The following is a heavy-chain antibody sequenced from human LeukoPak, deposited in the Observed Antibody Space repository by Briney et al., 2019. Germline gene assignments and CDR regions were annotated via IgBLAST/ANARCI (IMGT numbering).Heavy chain of an antibody. J-gene: IGHJ4*02. V-gene: IGHV4-38-2*02. CDR1: GYSISSGYY. D-gene: IGHD3-22*01. CDR2: IYHSGST. CDR3: ARDAGDKVAYYYDSSGYYRY. Sequence: SETLSLTCAVSGYSISSGYYWGWIRQPPGKGVEWTGSIYHSGSTYYNPSLKSRVTISVDTSKNQFSLKLSSVTAADTAVYYCARDAGDKVAYYYDSSGYYRYWGQGTLVTVSS.